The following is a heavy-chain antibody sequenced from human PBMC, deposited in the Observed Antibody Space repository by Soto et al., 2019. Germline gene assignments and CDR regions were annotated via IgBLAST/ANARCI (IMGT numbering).Heavy chain of an antibody. D-gene: IGHD3-3*01. V-gene: IGHV3-15*07. CDR1: GFTFSNAW. J-gene: IGHJ6*02. CDR2: IKSKTDGGTT. Sequence: PGGSLRLSCAASGFTFSNAWMNWVRQAPGKGLEWVGRIKSKTDGGTTDYAAPVKDRFTISRDDSKNTLYLQMNSLKTEDTAVYYCTSTSFLRFLEWLFPSYGMDVWGQGTTVTVSS. CDR3: TSTSFLRFLEWLFPSYGMDV.